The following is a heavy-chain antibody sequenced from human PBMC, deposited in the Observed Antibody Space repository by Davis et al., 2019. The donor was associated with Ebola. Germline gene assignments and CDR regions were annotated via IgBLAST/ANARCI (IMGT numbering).Heavy chain of an antibody. J-gene: IGHJ6*02. CDR3: ATRYSGNFWDLYYYYGMDV. V-gene: IGHV3-11*01. CDR2: IGTSGSST. Sequence: GESLKISCAASGFTFSDYYMSWIRQAPGKGLEWVSYIGTSGSSTFYSDSVRGRFTISRDNAKNSLFLQMNSLRAEDTAVYYCATRYSGNFWDLYYYYGMDVWGQGTTVTVSS. D-gene: IGHD1-26*01. CDR1: GFTFSDYY.